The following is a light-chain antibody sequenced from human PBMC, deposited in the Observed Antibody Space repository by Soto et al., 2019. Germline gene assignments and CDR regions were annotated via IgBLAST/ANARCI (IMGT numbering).Light chain of an antibody. CDR2: AAS. Sequence: DIQLTPSPSSLSASVGDRVTITCRASQGISTYLVWYQQKPGTVPKLLIFAASTLQSGVPSRFSGSGSGMDFTLTISSLQPEDGATYYCQNYNGAPWTFGQGTKMEIK. J-gene: IGKJ1*01. CDR3: QNYNGAPWT. CDR1: QGISTY. V-gene: IGKV1-27*01.